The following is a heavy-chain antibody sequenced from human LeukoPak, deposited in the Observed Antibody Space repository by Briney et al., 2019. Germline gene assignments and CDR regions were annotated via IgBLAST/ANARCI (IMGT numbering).Heavy chain of an antibody. CDR2: IWYDGSNK. V-gene: IGHV3-33*01. Sequence: GRALRLSCAASGFTFSSYGMHWVRQAPGKGLEGVAVIWYDGSNKYYADSVKGRFTISRDNSKNTLYLQMNSLRAEDTAVYYCARDYYGSGSYYQDYWGQGTLVTVSS. D-gene: IGHD3-10*01. J-gene: IGHJ4*02. CDR1: GFTFSSYG. CDR3: ARDYYGSGSYYQDY.